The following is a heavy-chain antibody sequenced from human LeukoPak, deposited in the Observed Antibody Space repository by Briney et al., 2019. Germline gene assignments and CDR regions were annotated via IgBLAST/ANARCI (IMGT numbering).Heavy chain of an antibody. V-gene: IGHV4-38-2*02. Sequence: SETLSLTCTVSGYSISSGYYWGWIRQPPGKGLEWIGSIYYSGSTYYNPSLKSRVTISVDTSKNQFSLKLSSVTAADTGVYYCARVLWESAALRYYFDYWGQGTLVTVSS. CDR1: GYSISSGYY. J-gene: IGHJ4*02. D-gene: IGHD6-13*01. CDR2: IYYSGST. CDR3: ARVLWESAALRYYFDY.